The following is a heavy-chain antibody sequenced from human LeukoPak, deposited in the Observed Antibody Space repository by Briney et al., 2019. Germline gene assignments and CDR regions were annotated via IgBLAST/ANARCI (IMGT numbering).Heavy chain of an antibody. D-gene: IGHD3-16*01. V-gene: IGHV4-34*01. CDR2: INHSGST. Sequence: SETLSLTCAVYAGSFSGYYWSWIRQPPGKGLEWIGEINHSGSTNYSPSLKSRVTISVDTSKNQFSLNLSSVTAADTAVYYCARLGGGPFRDFDYWGQGTLVTVSS. J-gene: IGHJ4*02. CDR3: ARLGGGPFRDFDY. CDR1: AGSFSGYY.